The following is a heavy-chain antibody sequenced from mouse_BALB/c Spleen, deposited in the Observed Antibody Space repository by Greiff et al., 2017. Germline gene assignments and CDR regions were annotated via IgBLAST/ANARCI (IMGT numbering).Heavy chain of an antibody. J-gene: IGHJ2*01. CDR2: INPSTGYT. CDR3: ARSRGNNYFDY. CDR1: GYTFTSYW. V-gene: IGHV1-7*01. D-gene: IGHD2-1*01. Sequence: VKLQESGAELAKPGASVKMSCKASGYTFTSYWMHWVKQRPGQGLEWIGYINPSTGYTEYNQKFKDKATLTADKSSSTAYMQLSSLTSEDSAVYYCARSRGNNYFDYWGQGTTLTVSS.